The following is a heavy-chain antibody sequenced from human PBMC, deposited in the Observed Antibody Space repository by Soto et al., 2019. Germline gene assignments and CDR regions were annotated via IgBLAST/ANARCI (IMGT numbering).Heavy chain of an antibody. CDR1: GFIFTNYV. V-gene: IGHV3-21*01. CDR2: ISPGSTSK. D-gene: IGHD6-6*01. CDR3: ARDQDSSSSPYYYYMDV. J-gene: IGHJ6*03. Sequence: PGGSLRLSCAASGFIFTNYVMSWVRQAPGKGLEWVSGISPGSTSKYCADSAKGRFSISRDNAKASLYLQMNSLRDEDTAVYYCARDQDSSSSPYYYYMDVWGKGTTVIVSS.